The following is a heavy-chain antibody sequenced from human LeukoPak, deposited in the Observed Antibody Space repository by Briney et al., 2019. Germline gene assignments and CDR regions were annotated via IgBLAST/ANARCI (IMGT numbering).Heavy chain of an antibody. J-gene: IGHJ3*02. CDR3: ARMDPNDYESSGYSDAFDI. Sequence: SGPALVKPTQTLTLTCTFSGFSLSTSGMCVSWIRQPPGKAREWLARIVWDDDKYYSTSLKTRLTISKDTSKCQLVLTMTNMDPVYTASYYCARMDPNDYESSGYSDAFDIWGQGTMVTVSS. CDR2: IVWDDDK. V-gene: IGHV2-70*11. D-gene: IGHD3-22*01. CDR1: GFSLSTSGMC.